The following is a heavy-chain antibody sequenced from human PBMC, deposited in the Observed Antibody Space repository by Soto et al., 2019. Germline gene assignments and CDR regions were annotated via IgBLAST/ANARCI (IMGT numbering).Heavy chain of an antibody. CDR2: IFRSGST. J-gene: IGHJ4*02. CDR1: GGSISSGNW. Sequence: SETLSLTCDVSGGSISSGNWWSWVRQTPEKGLEWIGEIFRSGSTNYNPSLKSRVTISVDNSKNQFSLILSSVTAADTAVYYCASHRGNTYGPYDYWGQGALVTVS. D-gene: IGHD5-18*01. V-gene: IGHV4-4*02. CDR3: ASHRGNTYGPYDY.